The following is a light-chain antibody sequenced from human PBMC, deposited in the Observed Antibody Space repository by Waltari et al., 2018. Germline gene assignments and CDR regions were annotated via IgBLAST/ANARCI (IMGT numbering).Light chain of an antibody. CDR3: QQSYSTPYT. V-gene: IGKV1-39*01. CDR1: QSISSY. Sequence: DIQMTHSPSPQSASVGDRVTITCRASQSISSYLNWYQQKPGKAPKLLIYAASSLQSGVPSRFSGSGSGTDFTLTISSLQPEDFATYYCQQSYSTPYTFGQGTKLEIK. CDR2: AAS. J-gene: IGKJ2*01.